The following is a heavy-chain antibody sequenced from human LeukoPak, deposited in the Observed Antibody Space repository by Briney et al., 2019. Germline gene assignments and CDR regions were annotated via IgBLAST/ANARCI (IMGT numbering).Heavy chain of an antibody. CDR3: AGSSGYSSSWYFDY. V-gene: IGHV1-2*02. CDR1: GYTFTGYY. J-gene: IGHJ4*02. CDR2: INPNSGGT. D-gene: IGHD6-13*01. Sequence: ASVKVSFKASGYTFTGYYMHWVRQAPGQGLEWMGWINPNSGGTNYAQKFQGRVTMTRDTSISTAYMELRRLRSDDTAVYYCAGSSGYSSSWYFDYWGQGTLVTVSS.